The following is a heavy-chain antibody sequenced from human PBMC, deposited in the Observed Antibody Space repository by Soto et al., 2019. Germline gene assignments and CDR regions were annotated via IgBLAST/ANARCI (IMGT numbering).Heavy chain of an antibody. CDR3: ARDYGGERDYYYYGMDV. J-gene: IGHJ6*02. Sequence: LSLTCTVSGGSISSGGYYWSWIRQHPGKGLEWIGYIYYSGSTYYNPSLKSRVTISVDTSKNQFSLKLSSVTAADTAVYYCARDYGGERDYYYYGMDVWGPGTLVPVSS. D-gene: IGHD2-21*01. CDR1: GGSISSGGYY. V-gene: IGHV4-31*02. CDR2: IYYSGST.